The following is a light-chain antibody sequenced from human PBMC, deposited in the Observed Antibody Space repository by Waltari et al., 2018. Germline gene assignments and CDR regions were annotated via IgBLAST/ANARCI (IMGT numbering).Light chain of an antibody. CDR3: QVWDSSSDHVV. CDR2: EIN. V-gene: IGLV2-11*01. Sequence: QSALTQPRSVSGSPGQSVTISCTGTSSDVGGYNYVSWYQQHPGKAPKLIIYEINTRPSRVPEAFSGSNSGNTATRTISRVEAGDEADYYCQVWDSSSDHVVFGGGTKLTVL. J-gene: IGLJ2*01. CDR1: SSDVGGYNY.